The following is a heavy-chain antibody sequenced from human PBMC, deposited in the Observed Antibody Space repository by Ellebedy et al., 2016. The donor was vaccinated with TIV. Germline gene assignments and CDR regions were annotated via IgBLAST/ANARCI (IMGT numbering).Heavy chain of an antibody. Sequence: PSETLSLTCTVSGGSIRSYYWSWIRQPPGKGLEWLGDIEYSGSTNYNPSLKSRVTISADTYENNFSLRLTSVTAADTAVYYCARHRWRRVRGVIEWFDPWGQGTLVSVSS. J-gene: IGHJ5*02. CDR1: GGSIRSYY. CDR2: IEYSGST. CDR3: ARHRWRRVRGVIEWFDP. V-gene: IGHV4-59*01. D-gene: IGHD3-10*01.